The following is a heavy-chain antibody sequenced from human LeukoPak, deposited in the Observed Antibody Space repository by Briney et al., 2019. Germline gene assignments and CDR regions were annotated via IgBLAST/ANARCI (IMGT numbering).Heavy chain of an antibody. CDR1: GYTFTGYY. CDR3: ARGRSSSWDPRYYYYYYMDV. CDR2: INPNSGGT. Sequence: ASVKVSCKASGYTFTGYYMHWVRQAPGQGLEWMGWINPNSGGTNYAQKFQGRVTMTRDTSISTAYMELSRLRSDDTAVYYCARGRSSSWDPRYYYYYYMDVWGKGTTVTVSS. D-gene: IGHD6-13*01. J-gene: IGHJ6*03. V-gene: IGHV1-2*02.